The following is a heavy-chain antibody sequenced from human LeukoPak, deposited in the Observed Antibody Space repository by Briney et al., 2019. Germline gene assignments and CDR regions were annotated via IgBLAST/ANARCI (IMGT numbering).Heavy chain of an antibody. J-gene: IGHJ4*02. D-gene: IGHD1-1*01. V-gene: IGHV3-20*04. CDR1: GGSISNSGYY. CDR2: INWNGGST. Sequence: ETLSLTCTVSGGSISNSGYYWGWIRQPPGKGLEWVSGINWNGGSTGYADSVKGRFTISRDNAKNSLFLQMDSLRGEDTAVYYCARCTTGKTFGSLREIKKSREIDYWGQGTLVTVSS. CDR3: ARCTTGKTFGSLREIKKSREIDY.